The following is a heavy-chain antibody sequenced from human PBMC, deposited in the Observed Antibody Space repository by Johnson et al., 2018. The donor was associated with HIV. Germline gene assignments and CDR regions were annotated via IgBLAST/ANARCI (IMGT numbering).Heavy chain of an antibody. V-gene: IGHV3-15*01. Sequence: VQLVESGGGVVQPGRSLRLSCAASGFIFSDSSMHWVRQAPGKGLEWVARILRETPGGSSAYAAPVPGTLSIPTDDSTNTLYLQMNSLKTEDTAVYYCTTGRPSWLDTWLYEALDIWGRGTMVTVSS. D-gene: IGHD5-24*01. CDR3: TTGRPSWLDTWLYEALDI. CDR2: ILRETPGGSS. CDR1: GFIFSDSS. J-gene: IGHJ3*02.